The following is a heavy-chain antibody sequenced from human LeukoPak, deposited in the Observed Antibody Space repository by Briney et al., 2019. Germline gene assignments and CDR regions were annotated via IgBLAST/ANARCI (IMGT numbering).Heavy chain of an antibody. CDR3: ARAAPAGYYYFMDV. V-gene: IGHV1-2*02. J-gene: IGHJ6*03. CDR2: INPEIGVL. D-gene: IGHD2-15*01. Sequence: VASVKVSCKASVYTFSDYYIYWVREAPRGGLERVGWINPEIGVLNYAQKFQGGVTLSRDTSPKTVYVELSRLRPDDTAVYFCARAAPAGYYYFMDVWGKGTTVTVSS. CDR1: VYTFSDYY.